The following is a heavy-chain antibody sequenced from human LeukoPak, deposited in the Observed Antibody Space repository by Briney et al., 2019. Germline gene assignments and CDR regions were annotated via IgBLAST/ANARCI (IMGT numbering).Heavy chain of an antibody. CDR3: ARTLEGFDP. CDR1: GGSISSYY. Sequence: PSETLSLTCTVSGGSISSYYWSWVRQPPGKGLEWIGYIYYSGSTNYNPPLKSRVTISVDTSKNQFSLKLSSVTAADTAVYYCARTLEGFDPWGQGTLVTVSS. CDR2: IYYSGST. J-gene: IGHJ5*02. V-gene: IGHV4-59*01.